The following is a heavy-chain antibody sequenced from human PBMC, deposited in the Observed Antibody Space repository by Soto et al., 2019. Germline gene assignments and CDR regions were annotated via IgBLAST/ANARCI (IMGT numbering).Heavy chain of an antibody. J-gene: IGHJ4*02. V-gene: IGHV1-69*01. CDR1: GGTFSSYA. CDR3: ARPYCSGGSCPTRESYFDY. CDR2: IIPIFGTA. D-gene: IGHD2-15*01. Sequence: QVQLVQSGAEVKKPGSSVKVSCKASGGTFSSYAISWVRQAPGQVLEWMGGIIPIFGTANYAQKFQGRVTITADESTSTAYMELSSLRSEDTAVYYCARPYCSGGSCPTRESYFDYWGQGTLVTVSS.